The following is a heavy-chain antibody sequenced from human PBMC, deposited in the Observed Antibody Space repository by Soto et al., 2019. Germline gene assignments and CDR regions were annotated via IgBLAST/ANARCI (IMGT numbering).Heavy chain of an antibody. D-gene: IGHD3-16*01. V-gene: IGHV3-23*01. J-gene: IGHJ4*02. CDR3: ARPESYMSWGNGPDY. Sequence: HPGGSLRLSCAASGFTFTDYAMTWVRQAPGKGLEWVSIISGSDDKTYYADSLKGRFTISRDNSKNTLFLQMHSLRAEDTALYYCARPESYMSWGNGPDYWGQGTLVTVSS. CDR2: ISGSDDKT. CDR1: GFTFTDYA.